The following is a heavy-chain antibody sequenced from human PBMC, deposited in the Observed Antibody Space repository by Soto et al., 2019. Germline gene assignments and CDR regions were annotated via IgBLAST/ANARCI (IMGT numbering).Heavy chain of an antibody. V-gene: IGHV3-30*18. J-gene: IGHJ5*02. CDR2: ISHDGTAK. CDR1: GFTVNNFG. CDR3: VQEVFSGVWCNDFKP. Sequence: QVHLVESGGGVVQPGRSLRLSCAASGFTVNNFGMHWVRQAPGKGPEWVAMISHDGTAKYYADSVKGRFTISRDNPKNTLYLKMNRLRTEDTAVYYCVQEVFSGVWCNDFKPWGQGALVTVAS. D-gene: IGHD2-15*01.